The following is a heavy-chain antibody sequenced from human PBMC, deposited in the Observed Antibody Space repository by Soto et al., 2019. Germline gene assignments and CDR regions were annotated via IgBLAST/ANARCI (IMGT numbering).Heavy chain of an antibody. V-gene: IGHV1-46*01. CDR1: RDTFTSYY. CDR2: INPHGGST. D-gene: IGHD6-13*01. Sequence: ASVKVSCKAPRDTFTSYYINWVRQAPGQGLEWMGVINPHGGSTAYAQKFKGRVTLTRDTSTNTAYMELQILRSDDTAMYYCARGRGVVIPAGTPDAFDVWGQGTMVTVSS. CDR3: ARGRGVVIPAGTPDAFDV. J-gene: IGHJ3*01.